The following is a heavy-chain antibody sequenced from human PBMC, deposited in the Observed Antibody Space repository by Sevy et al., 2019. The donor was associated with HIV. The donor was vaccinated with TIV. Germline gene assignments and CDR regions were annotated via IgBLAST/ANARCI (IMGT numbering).Heavy chain of an antibody. CDR3: AKNTAAVGTGGFDY. Sequence: GSLRLSCTTSGFTFSYSGMHWVRQAPGKGLEWVTFIQYDGRNTHYADSVKGRFTISRDNSKNMLYLQMNSLRGDDTAVYYCAKNTAAVGTGGFDYWGQGALVTVSS. V-gene: IGHV3-30*02. D-gene: IGHD6-13*01. J-gene: IGHJ4*02. CDR1: GFTFSYSG. CDR2: IQYDGRNT.